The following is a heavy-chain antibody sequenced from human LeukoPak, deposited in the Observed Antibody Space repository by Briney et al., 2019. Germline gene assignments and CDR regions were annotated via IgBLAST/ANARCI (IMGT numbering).Heavy chain of an antibody. D-gene: IGHD6-13*01. CDR1: GGSISSYY. V-gene: IGHV4-59*01. Sequence: SETLSLTCTVSGGSISSYYWSWIRQPPGKGLEWIGYIYYSGSTNYNPSLKSRVTISVDTSKNQFSLKLGSVTAADTAVYYCATDSSSWSRAGYFQHWGQGTLVTVSS. CDR2: IYYSGST. CDR3: ATDSSSWSRAGYFQH. J-gene: IGHJ1*01.